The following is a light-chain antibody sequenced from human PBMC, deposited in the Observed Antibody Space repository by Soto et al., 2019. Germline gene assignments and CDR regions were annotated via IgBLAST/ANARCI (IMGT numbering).Light chain of an antibody. V-gene: IGKV1-5*03. J-gene: IGKJ1*01. CDR2: KAS. CDR1: QSISSW. CDR3: LQDYNYPRA. Sequence: DIQLTQTPSTLSASVGDEVTITCRASQSISSWLAWYQQKPGKAPKLLIYKASSLESGVPSRFSGSASGTDFTLTISSLQPEDFATYYCLQDYNYPRAFGQGTKVDIK.